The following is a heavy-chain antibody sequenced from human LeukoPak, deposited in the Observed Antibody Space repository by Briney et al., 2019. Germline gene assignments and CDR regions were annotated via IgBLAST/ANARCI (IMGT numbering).Heavy chain of an antibody. V-gene: IGHV4-59*12. J-gene: IGHJ4*02. CDR1: GGSISSYY. CDR2: IYHSGST. CDR3: ARARRRKLDY. Sequence: PSETLSLTCTVSGGSISSYYWSWIRQPPGKGLEWLGSIYHSGSTYYNPSLKSRVTISVDTSKNQFSLKLSSVTAADPAVYYCARARRRKLDYWGQGTLVTVSS.